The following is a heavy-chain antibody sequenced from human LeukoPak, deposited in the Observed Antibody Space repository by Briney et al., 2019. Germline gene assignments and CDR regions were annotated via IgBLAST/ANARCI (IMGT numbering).Heavy chain of an antibody. CDR2: INPNSGGT. CDR3: ARVKVQLWFGLDY. V-gene: IGHV1-2*02. J-gene: IGHJ4*02. CDR1: GYTFTGYY. Sequence: ASVKVSCKASGYTFTGYYMHWVRPAPGQGLEWMGWINPNSGGTNYAQKFQGRVTMTRDTSISTAYMELSRLRSDDTAVYYCARVKVQLWFGLDYWGQGTLVTVSS. D-gene: IGHD5-18*01.